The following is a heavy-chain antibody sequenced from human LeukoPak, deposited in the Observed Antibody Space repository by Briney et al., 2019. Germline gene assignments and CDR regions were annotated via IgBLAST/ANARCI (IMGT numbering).Heavy chain of an antibody. V-gene: IGHV3-48*01. Sequence: PGGSLRLSCAASGFIFSKYSMNWVRQAPGKGLEWISYISGSSSTTYYADSVKGRFTISRDNSKNTLYLQMNSLRAEDMAVYYCAKDDRSLDAFDIWGQGTMVTVSS. CDR3: AKDDRSLDAFDI. CDR1: GFIFSKYS. J-gene: IGHJ3*02. CDR2: ISGSSSTT. D-gene: IGHD3-22*01.